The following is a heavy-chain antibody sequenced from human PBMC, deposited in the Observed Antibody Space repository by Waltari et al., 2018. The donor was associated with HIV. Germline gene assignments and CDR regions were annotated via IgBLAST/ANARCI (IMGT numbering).Heavy chain of an antibody. CDR3: VKERGPFNGFDI. Sequence: QVYLMESGGGVVQPGGSLKLSCAASGFTFSSYGMHWVRQAPGKGLEWVAVIWSDGYNKFYAVSVRGRFTFSRDNSKYTLSLQMNSLRAEDTALYYCVKERGPFNGFDIWGQGTMVTVSS. CDR1: GFTFSSYG. CDR2: IWSDGYNK. V-gene: IGHV3-33*06. J-gene: IGHJ3*02. D-gene: IGHD3-16*01.